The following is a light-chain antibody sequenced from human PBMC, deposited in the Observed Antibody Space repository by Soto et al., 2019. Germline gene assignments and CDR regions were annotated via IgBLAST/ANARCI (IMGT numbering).Light chain of an antibody. Sequence: DIQMTQSPSTLSASVGDRVTITCRASQSIDSWLAWYQQKPGKAPNLLIYKASSLESGVPSRFSGSGSGTEFTLTIISLQPDDFATYYCQQYNSYSAGTFGQGTKVEIK. J-gene: IGKJ1*01. CDR2: KAS. CDR1: QSIDSW. V-gene: IGKV1-5*03. CDR3: QQYNSYSAGT.